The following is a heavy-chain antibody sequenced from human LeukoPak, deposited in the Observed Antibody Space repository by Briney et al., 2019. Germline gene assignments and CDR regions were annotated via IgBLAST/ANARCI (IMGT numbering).Heavy chain of an antibody. CDR2: IIPILGIA. Sequence: SVKVSCKASGGTFSSYAISWVRQAPGQGLEWMGRIIPILGIANYAQKFQGRVTITADESTSTAYMELSSLRSEDTAVYYCASQDIVVVPAAIDYWGQGTLVSVSS. V-gene: IGHV1-69*04. CDR1: GGTFSSYA. D-gene: IGHD2-2*01. CDR3: ASQDIVVVPAAIDY. J-gene: IGHJ4*02.